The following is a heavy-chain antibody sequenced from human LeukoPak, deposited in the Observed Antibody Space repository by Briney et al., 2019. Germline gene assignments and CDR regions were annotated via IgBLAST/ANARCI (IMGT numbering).Heavy chain of an antibody. Sequence: ASVKVSCKASGYTFTGYYMHWLRQAPGQGLEWMGRINPNSGGTNYAQKFQGRVTMTRDTSISTAYMELSSLRSEDTAVYYCARDVGADHYYMDVWGKGTTVTVSS. CDR2: INPNSGGT. CDR1: GYTFTGYY. D-gene: IGHD1-26*01. J-gene: IGHJ6*03. CDR3: ARDVGADHYYMDV. V-gene: IGHV1-2*06.